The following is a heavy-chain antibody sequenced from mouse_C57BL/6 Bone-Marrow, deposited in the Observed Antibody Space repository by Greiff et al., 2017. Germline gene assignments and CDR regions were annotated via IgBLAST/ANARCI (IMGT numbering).Heavy chain of an antibody. D-gene: IGHD1-1*01. J-gene: IGHJ1*03. CDR2: IYPGSGSP. CDR3: ARRGDYGRAGDWYFDV. CDR1: GYTFPSYW. Sequence: VQLQQPGAELVKPGASVKMSCKASGYTFPSYWITWVKQRPGQGLEWIGDIYPGSGSPNYNEKFKSKDTLTVDTSSSPAYMQLSSLTSEASAVYYCARRGDYGRAGDWYFDVWGTGTTVTVAS. V-gene: IGHV1-55*01.